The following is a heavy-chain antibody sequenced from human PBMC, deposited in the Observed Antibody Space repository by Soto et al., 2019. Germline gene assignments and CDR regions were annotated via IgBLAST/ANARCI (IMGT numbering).Heavy chain of an antibody. CDR1: GYTFTGYY. CDR3: ARGGVKGVVVPAAKTYYYYYMDV. CDR2: INPNSGGT. V-gene: IGHV1-2*04. J-gene: IGHJ6*03. Sequence: VKVSCKASGYTFTGYYMHWVRQAPGQGLEWMGWINPNSGGTNYAQKFQGWVTMTRDTSISTAYMELSRLRSDDTAVYYCARGGVKGVVVPAAKTYYYYYMDVWGKGTTVTVSS. D-gene: IGHD2-2*01.